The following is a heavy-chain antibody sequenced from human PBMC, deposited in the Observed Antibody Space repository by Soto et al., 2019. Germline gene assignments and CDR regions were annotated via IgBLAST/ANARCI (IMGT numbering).Heavy chain of an antibody. CDR2: MNPKSGHT. D-gene: IGHD4-17*01. CDR3: ARTDGDLDV. Sequence: QVQLVQSGAEVKKPGASVKVSCKASGYTFSSYDINWVRQATGQGLEWMGWMNPKSGHTGSAQKFQGGVTRTRDTSISTAYMELSSLRSEDTAIYYCARTDGDLDVWGQGTTVTVSS. J-gene: IGHJ6*02. CDR1: GYTFSSYD. V-gene: IGHV1-8*01.